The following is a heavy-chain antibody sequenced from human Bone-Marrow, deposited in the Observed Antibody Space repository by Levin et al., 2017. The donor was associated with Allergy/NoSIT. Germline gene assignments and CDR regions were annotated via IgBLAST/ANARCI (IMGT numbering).Heavy chain of an antibody. J-gene: IGHJ6*02. CDR3: ARSAEYFYGLDV. Sequence: PGGSLRLSCVVSGFTFKTHDMYWVRQAKGKGLEWVSAIDTNGVTYYPDSMKGRFTISREETKSSLHLQINSLTVGDTAIYYCARSAEYFYGLDVWGQGTTVTVSS. D-gene: IGHD6-6*01. CDR1: GFTFKTHD. CDR2: IDTNGVT. V-gene: IGHV3-13*01.